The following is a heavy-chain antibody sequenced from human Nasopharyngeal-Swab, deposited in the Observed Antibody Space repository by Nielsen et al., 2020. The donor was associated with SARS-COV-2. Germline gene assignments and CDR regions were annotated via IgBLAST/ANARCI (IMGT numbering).Heavy chain of an antibody. J-gene: IGHJ5*02. CDR1: RVSITSQY. Sequence: SETLSLTCTVSRVSITSQYWSWIRQPPGKELEWIGYICHNSGTSYNPSLKSRVTMFMDTSKNQFSLRLRSVTAADTAVYYCAKEGATGWFDPWGQGTLVTVSS. CDR2: ICHNSGT. CDR3: AKEGATGWFDP. V-gene: IGHV4-59*11.